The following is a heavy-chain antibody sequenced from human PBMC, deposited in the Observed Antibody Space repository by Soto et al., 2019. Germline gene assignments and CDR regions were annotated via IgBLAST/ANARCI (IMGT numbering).Heavy chain of an antibody. J-gene: IGHJ5*02. CDR3: ARGSKKIVVVVAATSDWFDH. CDR2: IYYSGST. CDR1: GGCISSGCYS. Sequence: TLSLTCTVSGGCISSGCYSWSWIRQHPGKGLEWIGYIYYSGSTYYNPSLKSRVTISVDTSKNQFSLKLSSVTAADTAVYYCARGSKKIVVVVAATSDWFDHWGQGTLVTVS. D-gene: IGHD2-15*01. V-gene: IGHV4-31*03.